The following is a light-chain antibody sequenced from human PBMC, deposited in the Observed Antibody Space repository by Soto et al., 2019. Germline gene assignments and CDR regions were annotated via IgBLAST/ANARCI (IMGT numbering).Light chain of an antibody. V-gene: IGKV1-12*01. CDR2: AAS. CDR1: QGISSW. Sequence: DIQMTQSPSFVSASVGDRVTITCRASQGISSWLAWYQQKPGKAPKLLISAASTLQSGVPSRFSGSGSGTAVSLTISSLQPEDFATYFCQQANNFPLAFGGGTKVEIK. CDR3: QQANNFPLA. J-gene: IGKJ4*01.